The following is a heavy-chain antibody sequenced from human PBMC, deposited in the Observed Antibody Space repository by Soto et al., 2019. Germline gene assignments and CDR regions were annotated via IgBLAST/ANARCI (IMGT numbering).Heavy chain of an antibody. V-gene: IGHV1-69*01. CDR1: GVSFNNNG. D-gene: IGHD3-10*01. Sequence: QVQLVQSGAEVKKPGSSVKVSCKTSGVSFNNNGIGWVRQAPGHGLEWMGGVSPPFRTSNYARKFQGRISITADASRGTVNMKLSSLTSEDTAQYYCARVLYYGSGSYSPYGMDVWGQGTTVTVSS. CDR3: ARVLYYGSGSYSPYGMDV. J-gene: IGHJ6*02. CDR2: VSPPFRTS.